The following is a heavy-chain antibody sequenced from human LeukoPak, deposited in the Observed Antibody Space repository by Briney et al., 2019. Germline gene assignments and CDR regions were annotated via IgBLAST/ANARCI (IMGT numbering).Heavy chain of an antibody. Sequence: ASVKVSCTASGYTFRNYGLTWVRQAPGQGLEWMGWINASNGNTNYAQNFKGRVTMTTDTSTGTAYMELRSLRSGDTGVYFCARESGSGQLDYWGQGTLVTVSS. CDR3: ARESGSGQLDY. V-gene: IGHV1-18*01. CDR2: INASNGNT. J-gene: IGHJ4*02. D-gene: IGHD6-19*01. CDR1: GYTFRNYG.